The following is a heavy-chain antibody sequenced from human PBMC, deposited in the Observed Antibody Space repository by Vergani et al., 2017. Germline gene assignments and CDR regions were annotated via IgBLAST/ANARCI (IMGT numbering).Heavy chain of an antibody. CDR1: GGSISSYY. V-gene: IGHV4-59*08. Sequence: QVQLQESGPGLVKPSETLSLTCTVSGGSISSYYWSWIRQPPGKGLEWIGYIYYSGSTYYNPSLKSRVTISVDTSKNQFSLKLSSVTAADTAVYYCARQNTDDYGDYLPLAFDYWGQGTLVTVSS. J-gene: IGHJ4*02. CDR3: ARQNTDDYGDYLPLAFDY. D-gene: IGHD4-17*01. CDR2: IYYSGST.